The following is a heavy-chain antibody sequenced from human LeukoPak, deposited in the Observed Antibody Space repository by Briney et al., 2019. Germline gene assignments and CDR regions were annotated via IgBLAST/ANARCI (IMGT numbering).Heavy chain of an antibody. J-gene: IGHJ4*02. D-gene: IGHD1-26*01. CDR1: GGSISSSNW. V-gene: IGHV4-4*02. CDR3: ARIYSGSYLDY. Sequence: SETLSLTCAVSGGSISSSNWWSWVRQPPGKGLEWIGSIYYSGSTYYNPSLKSRVTISVDTSKNQFSLKLSSVTAADTAVYYCARIYSGSYLDYWGQGTLVTVSS. CDR2: IYYSGST.